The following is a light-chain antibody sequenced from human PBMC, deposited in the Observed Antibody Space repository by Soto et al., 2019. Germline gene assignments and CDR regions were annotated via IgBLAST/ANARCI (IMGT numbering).Light chain of an antibody. J-gene: IGKJ2*01. Sequence: DIQMTQSPSTLSASVGDKVIITCRASQRISSWLAWYQQKPGKSPKLLIYDASSLESVVPSRFSGSGSGTEFTLTISSLQPDDFATYYCQQYNSYPYTFGQVTKLEIK. CDR3: QQYNSYPYT. CDR1: QRISSW. CDR2: DAS. V-gene: IGKV1-5*01.